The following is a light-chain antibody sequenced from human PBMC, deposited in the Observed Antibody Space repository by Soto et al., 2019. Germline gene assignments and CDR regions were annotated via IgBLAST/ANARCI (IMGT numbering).Light chain of an antibody. CDR2: GAS. CDR3: QQYNTWLIT. Sequence: EIVMTQSPATLSVSPGERATLSCRASQSVSGNLAWYQQKPGQAPSLLIYGASTRATGLPARFSGSGSGTEFTLTISSLQSEDFAVYYCQQYNTWLITFGQGTRLEIK. V-gene: IGKV3-15*01. J-gene: IGKJ5*01. CDR1: QSVSGN.